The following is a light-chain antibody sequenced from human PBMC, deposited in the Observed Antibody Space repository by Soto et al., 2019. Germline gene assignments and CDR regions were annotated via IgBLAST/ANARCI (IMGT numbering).Light chain of an antibody. CDR1: QYISRSS. CDR3: QHYGSSPLA. CDR2: GAS. Sequence: EIVLTQSPGTLSLSPTERASLSCRASQYISRSSLAWYQQKPGQAPRLLIYGASSRATGIPDRFSGSGSGTDFTLTITRLEPEDFAVYYCQHYGSSPLAFGGGTNVEI. J-gene: IGKJ4*01. V-gene: IGKV3-20*01.